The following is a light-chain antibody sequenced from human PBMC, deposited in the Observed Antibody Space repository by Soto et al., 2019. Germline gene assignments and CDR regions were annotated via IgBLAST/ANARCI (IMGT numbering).Light chain of an antibody. CDR3: QKRSDWPLT. Sequence: EIVLTQSPATLSLSPGERVTLSCRASQSVSSYFAWYQQKPGLAPRLLIYDASTRAAGIPARFSGSGSGTDFPLTISSLEPDDFAVYYCQKRSDWPLTFGGGTKVEIK. CDR1: QSVSSY. V-gene: IGKV3-11*01. J-gene: IGKJ4*01. CDR2: DAS.